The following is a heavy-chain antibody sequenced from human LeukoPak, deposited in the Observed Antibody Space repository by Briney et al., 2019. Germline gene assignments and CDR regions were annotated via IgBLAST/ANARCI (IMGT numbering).Heavy chain of an antibody. CDR3: ARDAEYYDFWSGYRTSQNWFDP. D-gene: IGHD3-3*01. J-gene: IGHJ5*02. CDR1: GYSISSGYY. CDR2: IYHSGST. V-gene: IGHV4-38-2*02. Sequence: PSETLSLTCTVSGYSISSGYYWGWIRQPPGKGLEWIGSIYHSGSTYYNPSLKSRVTISVDTSKNQFSLKLSSVTAADTAVYYCARDAEYYDFWSGYRTSQNWFDPWGQGTLVTVSS.